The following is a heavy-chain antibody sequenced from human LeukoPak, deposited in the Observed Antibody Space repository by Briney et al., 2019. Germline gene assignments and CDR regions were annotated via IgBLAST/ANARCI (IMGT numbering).Heavy chain of an antibody. CDR1: GFTFSSYS. CDR3: ASILASMTF. CDR2: ISSSSSTI. J-gene: IGHJ4*02. Sequence: GGSLRLSXAASGFTFSSYSMNWVRQAPGKGLEWVSYISSSSSTIYYADSVKGRFTISRDNAKNSLYLQMNSLRAEDTAVYYCASILASMTFWGQGTLVTVSS. V-gene: IGHV3-48*01.